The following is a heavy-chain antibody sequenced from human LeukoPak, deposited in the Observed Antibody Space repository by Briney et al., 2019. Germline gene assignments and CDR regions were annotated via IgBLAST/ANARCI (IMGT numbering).Heavy chain of an antibody. D-gene: IGHD3-9*01. CDR1: GDSITSYY. Sequence: SETLSLTCTVSGDSITSYYWTWIRQPPGKALEWIGYIYYSGSTNYGPSLKSRVTMSLDKSKTQFFLKLSSVAAADTAVYYCARLSNYGILTGNSWFDSWGQGTLVTVSS. CDR2: IYYSGST. J-gene: IGHJ5*01. V-gene: IGHV4-59*08. CDR3: ARLSNYGILTGNSWFDS.